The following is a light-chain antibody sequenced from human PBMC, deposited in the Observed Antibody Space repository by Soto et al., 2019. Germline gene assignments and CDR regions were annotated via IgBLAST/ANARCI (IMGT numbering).Light chain of an antibody. CDR1: QNIGSW. CDR3: QQYSPYSART. J-gene: IGKJ1*01. Sequence: DIQMTQSPSTLSASVGDRVTVTCRASQNIGSWVAWYQQKPGKAPNLLIYKASTLETGVPSRFSGTGSGTEFTLTISSLQPDDFATYYCQQYSPYSARTFGQGNKVEVK. V-gene: IGKV1-5*03. CDR2: KAS.